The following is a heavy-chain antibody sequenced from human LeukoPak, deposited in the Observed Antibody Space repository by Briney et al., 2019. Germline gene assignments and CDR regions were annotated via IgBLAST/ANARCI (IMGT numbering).Heavy chain of an antibody. Sequence: ASVKVSCKASGYTFTSYYMHWVRQAPGQGLEWMGWINPNSGGTNYAQKFQGRVTMTRDTSISTAYMELSRLRSDDTAVYYCASRTLQGDYYYYYMDVWGKGTTVTVSS. V-gene: IGHV1-2*02. CDR3: ASRTLQGDYYYYYMDV. CDR1: GYTFTSYY. CDR2: INPNSGGT. J-gene: IGHJ6*03.